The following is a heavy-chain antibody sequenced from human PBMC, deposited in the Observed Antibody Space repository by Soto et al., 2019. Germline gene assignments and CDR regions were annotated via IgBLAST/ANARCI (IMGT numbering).Heavy chain of an antibody. CDR3: ARDMYSSDYFVKWFEP. CDR1: GFSFSSYA. J-gene: IGHJ5*02. V-gene: IGHV3-30*04. Sequence: QVRLVESGGGVVQPGRSLRLSCTASGFSFSSYAMYWVRQPPGKGLEWVAVISNDGMNKNYADSVKGRVTVSRDNANYSLDLQLTSLRGEDTAMYYCARDMYSSDYFVKWFEPCGQGTLVTVSS. D-gene: IGHD6-19*01. CDR2: ISNDGMNK.